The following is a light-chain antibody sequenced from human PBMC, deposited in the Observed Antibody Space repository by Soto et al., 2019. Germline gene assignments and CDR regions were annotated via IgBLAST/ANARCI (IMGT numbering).Light chain of an antibody. CDR2: DAP. CDR1: RSINDW. CDR3: LQLSSYSRT. Sequence: DLQRTQAHSVLTPSVGDRVTISCRASRSINDWLDRYQQKPGKAPELLIFDAPNLKSGVSSRFSGSGSGTDFTLTISRLQPEDVATYYCLQLSSYSRTFGQGTRVDIK. J-gene: IGKJ1*01. V-gene: IGKV1-5*01.